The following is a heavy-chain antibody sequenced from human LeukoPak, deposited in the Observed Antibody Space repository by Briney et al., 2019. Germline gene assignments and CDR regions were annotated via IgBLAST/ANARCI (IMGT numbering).Heavy chain of an antibody. CDR2: IYHSGST. CDR1: GSSISHNYY. D-gene: IGHD6-13*01. V-gene: IGHV4-38-2*02. CDR3: ASDVFSGSSWYVGY. J-gene: IGHJ4*02. Sequence: SETLSLTCSVSGSSISHNYYWGRVRQPPGKGLEWIGSIYHSGSTYYNPSLRSRVTISVDTSKNQFSLKLSSVTAAGTAVYYCASDVFSGSSWYVGYWGQGTLVTVSS.